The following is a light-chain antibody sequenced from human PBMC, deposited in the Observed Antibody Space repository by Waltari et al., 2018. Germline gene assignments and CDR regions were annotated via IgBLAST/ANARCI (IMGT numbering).Light chain of an antibody. CDR2: DVR. CDR1: SSDIGRYNY. V-gene: IGLV2-14*03. Sequence: QSALTQPASVSGSPGQSIPISCPGTSSDIGRYNYVSWFQQHPGKAPKLMIYDVRNRPSGVSNRFSGSKSDYTASLTISGLQAEDEAVYFCNSFTSSNTVIFGGGTKLTV. CDR3: NSFTSSNTVI. J-gene: IGLJ2*01.